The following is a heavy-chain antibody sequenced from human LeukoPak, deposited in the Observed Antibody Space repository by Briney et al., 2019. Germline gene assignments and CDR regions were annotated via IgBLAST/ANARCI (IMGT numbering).Heavy chain of an antibody. Sequence: PGGSLRLSCAASGFTFSSYWMHWVRQAPGKGLVWVSRIKNDGSKTSYADSVKGRFTISRDNAKNTLYLQMNSLRAEDTAVYYCARDPHGIAIFEAVIGGPHDAFDIWGQGTMVTVSS. D-gene: IGHD3-3*01. CDR2: IKNDGSKT. CDR3: ARDPHGIAIFEAVIGGPHDAFDI. V-gene: IGHV3-74*01. J-gene: IGHJ3*02. CDR1: GFTFSSYW.